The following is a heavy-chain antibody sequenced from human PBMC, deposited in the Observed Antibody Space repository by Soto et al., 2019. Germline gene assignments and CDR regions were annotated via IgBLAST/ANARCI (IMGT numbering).Heavy chain of an antibody. CDR1: GYTFTSYG. D-gene: IGHD6-13*01. V-gene: IGHV1-18*01. Sequence: QVQLVQSGAEVKKPGASVKVSCKASGYTFTSYGISWVRQAPGQGPEWMGWISTNNGNTNYAQKIRSRFTMSTDTSTSTAYMELRSLRSLDTAVYYCARHTSSWPFDYWGQGTLVTLSS. CDR2: ISTNNGNT. J-gene: IGHJ4*02. CDR3: ARHTSSWPFDY.